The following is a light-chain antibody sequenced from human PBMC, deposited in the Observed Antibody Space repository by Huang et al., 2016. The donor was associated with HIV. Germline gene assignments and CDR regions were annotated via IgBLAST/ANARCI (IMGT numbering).Light chain of an antibody. Sequence: EIVMTQSPATLSVSPGERATLSCRASQSVSSNLALYQQKPGQAPRLLIYGAATRATGIPARFSGSGSGIEFILTISSLQSEDFAVYYCQQYDNWPPRGTFGQGTKVEIK. V-gene: IGKV3-15*01. CDR2: GAA. CDR1: QSVSSN. J-gene: IGKJ1*01. CDR3: QQYDNWPPRGT.